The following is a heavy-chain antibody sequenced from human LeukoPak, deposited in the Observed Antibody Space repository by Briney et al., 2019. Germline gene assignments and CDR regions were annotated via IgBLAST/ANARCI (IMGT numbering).Heavy chain of an antibody. CDR2: IYYSGST. CDR1: GGSISSGDYY. CDR3: ARGAYYDFWSGPYGMDV. V-gene: IGHV4-31*03. Sequence: SETLSLTCTVSGGSISSGDYYWSWIRQHPGKGLEWIGYIYYSGSTYYNPSLKSRVTISVDTSKNQFSLKLSSVTAADTAVYYCARGAYYDFWSGPYGMDVWGQGTTVTVSS. D-gene: IGHD3-3*01. J-gene: IGHJ6*02.